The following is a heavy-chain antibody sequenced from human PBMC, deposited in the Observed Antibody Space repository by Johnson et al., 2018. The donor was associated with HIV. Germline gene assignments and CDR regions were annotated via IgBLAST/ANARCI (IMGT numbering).Heavy chain of an antibody. CDR1: GFTVSSNY. CDR3: TTGTGTTTLYAFDI. Sequence: VQLVESGGGLIQPGGSLRLSCAASGFTVSSNYMSWVRQAPGKGLEWVSVIYSGGSTYYADSVKGRFTISRDNSKNTLYLQMNSLRAEDTAVYYCTTGTGTTTLYAFDIWGQGTMVTVSS. J-gene: IGHJ3*02. D-gene: IGHD1-7*01. CDR2: IYSGGST. V-gene: IGHV3-53*01.